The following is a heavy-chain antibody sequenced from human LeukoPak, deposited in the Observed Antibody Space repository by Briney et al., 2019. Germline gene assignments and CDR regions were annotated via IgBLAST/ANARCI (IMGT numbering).Heavy chain of an antibody. J-gene: IGHJ5*02. V-gene: IGHV4-4*07. CDR2: IYTSGST. D-gene: IGHD2-15*01. CDR1: GGSISSYY. CDR3: ARVDWNCTGGRCYRWFDP. Sequence: SETLSLTCTVSGGSISSYYWSWIRQPAGKGLEWIGRIYTSGSTNYNPSLKGRVTMSVDTSKNQFSLKLSSVTAADTAVYYCARVDWNCTGGRCYRWFDPWGQGILVTVSS.